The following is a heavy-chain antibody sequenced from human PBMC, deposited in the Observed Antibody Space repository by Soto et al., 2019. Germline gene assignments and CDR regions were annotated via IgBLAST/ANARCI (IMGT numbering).Heavy chain of an antibody. V-gene: IGHV1-69*01. CDR1: GGTFSSYA. J-gene: IGHJ6*02. CDR2: IIPIFGTA. CDR3: ARNEYSTTFYYYGMDV. D-gene: IGHD6-6*01. Sequence: QVQLVQSGAEVKKPGSSVKVSCKASGGTFSSYAITWVRQAPGQGLEWMGRIIPIFGTANYNQKFQGRVTITADESTSTAYMELSSLRSEDTAVYYCARNEYSTTFYYYGMDVWGQGTTGTVSS.